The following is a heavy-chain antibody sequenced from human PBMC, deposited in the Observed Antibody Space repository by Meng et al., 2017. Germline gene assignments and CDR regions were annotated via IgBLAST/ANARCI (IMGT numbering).Heavy chain of an antibody. Sequence: AHRLQSVSWVKKPGASVKVSCKPSVYTFTRYGISWVRQAPGQGLEWMGWISAYNGNTNYAQKLQGRVTMTTDTSTSTAYMELRSLRSDDTAVYYCARAGIAVAGPDYWGQGTLVTVAS. J-gene: IGHJ4*02. V-gene: IGHV1-18*01. D-gene: IGHD6-19*01. CDR3: ARAGIAVAGPDY. CDR1: VYTFTRYG. CDR2: ISAYNGNT.